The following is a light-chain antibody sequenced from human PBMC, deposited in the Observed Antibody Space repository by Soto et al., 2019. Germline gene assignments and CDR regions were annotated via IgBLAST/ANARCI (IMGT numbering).Light chain of an antibody. Sequence: EIVLTQSPGTLSLSPGKRATLSCRASQSISSSYLAWYQQRPGQAPRLLIYGASSRATGIPDRFSGSGSGTEFTLTISGLQPDDFATYYCQQYNSYSPWTFGPGTKVEI. CDR2: GAS. CDR3: QQYNSYSPWT. J-gene: IGKJ1*01. V-gene: IGKV3-20*01. CDR1: QSISSSY.